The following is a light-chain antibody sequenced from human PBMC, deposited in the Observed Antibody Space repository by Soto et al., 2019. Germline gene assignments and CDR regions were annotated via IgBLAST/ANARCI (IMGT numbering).Light chain of an antibody. CDR3: QQYNNWPRT. J-gene: IGKJ1*01. CDR1: QSVSSN. Sequence: EIAMTQSPATLSVSPGERATLSCRASQSVSSNLAWYQQKPGQAPRLLIYLASTRATGVPARFSGSGSGTEFTLTISSLQSEDFAVYYCQQYNNWPRTFGQGTKVDIK. V-gene: IGKV3-15*01. CDR2: LAS.